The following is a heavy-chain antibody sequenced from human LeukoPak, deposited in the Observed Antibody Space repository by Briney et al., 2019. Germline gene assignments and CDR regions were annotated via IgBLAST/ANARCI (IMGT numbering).Heavy chain of an antibody. J-gene: IGHJ4*02. CDR3: AKDNDDSSGYYPAY. CDR1: GCTFRSYG. Sequence: GGSLRLSCAASGCTFRSYGMHWVRKAPGKGLEWVAVISYDGSNKYYADSVKGQFTISRNNSKNTLYLQMNSLRAEDTAVYYCAKDNDDSSGYYPAYWGQGTLVTVSS. V-gene: IGHV3-30*18. D-gene: IGHD3-22*01. CDR2: ISYDGSNK.